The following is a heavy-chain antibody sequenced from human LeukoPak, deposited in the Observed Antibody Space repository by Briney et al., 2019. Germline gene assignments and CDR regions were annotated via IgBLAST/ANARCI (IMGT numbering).Heavy chain of an antibody. J-gene: IGHJ4*02. Sequence: GGSLRLSCAASGFTSSTYAIHWVRQAPGKGLEWVAVISYDGTNKNYADSVKGRFTISRDNAKNSLYLQMNSLRAEDTAVYYCAREVADIVVVPAAIDYWGQGTLVTVSS. V-gene: IGHV3-30*07. CDR2: ISYDGTNK. CDR3: AREVADIVVVPAAIDY. D-gene: IGHD2-2*01. CDR1: GFTSSTYA.